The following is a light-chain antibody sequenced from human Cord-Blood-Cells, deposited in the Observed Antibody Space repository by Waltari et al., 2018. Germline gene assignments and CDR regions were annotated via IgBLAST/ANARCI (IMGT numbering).Light chain of an antibody. CDR1: KLGDKY. V-gene: IGLV3-1*01. J-gene: IGLJ2*01. CDR3: QAWDSSTDPPGDVV. CDR2: QDS. Sequence: SYELTQPPSVSVSPGQTASITCSGDKLGDKYACWYQQKPGQSPVLVIYQDSKRPSGIRERFSGSNSGNTATLTISGTQAMDEADYYCQAWDSSTDPPGDVVFGGGTKLTVL.